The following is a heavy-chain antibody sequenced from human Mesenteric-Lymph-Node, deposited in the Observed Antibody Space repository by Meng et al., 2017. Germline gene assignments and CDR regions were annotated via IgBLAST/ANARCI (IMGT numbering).Heavy chain of an antibody. J-gene: IGHJ4*02. D-gene: IGHD3-10*01. CDR2: IHHSGSA. CDR3: ARRRGGSGRDC. CDR1: GGSMSSGNYY. Sequence: GHWPGPVPGRVKPSQTLSLTCTVSGGSMSSGNYYWSWIRQPPGKGLEWIGYIHHSGSAYYNPSLKSRVSISVDASKNQFSLNLNSMTAADTAVYYCARRRGGSGRDCWGQGTLVTVSS. V-gene: IGHV4-30-4*01.